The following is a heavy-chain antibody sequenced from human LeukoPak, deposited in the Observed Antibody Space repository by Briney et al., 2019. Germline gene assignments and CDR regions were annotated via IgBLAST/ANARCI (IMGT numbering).Heavy chain of an antibody. CDR2: IYTSGST. V-gene: IGHV4-4*07. Sequence: PSETLSLTCTLSGGSIRSYYWSWIRQPAGRGLEWIGRIYTSGSTNYNPSLKSRVTMSVDTSKNQFSLKLSSVTAADTAVYYCARSNYFYDSSGPFDYWGQGTLVTVSS. CDR1: GGSIRSYY. CDR3: ARSNYFYDSSGPFDY. D-gene: IGHD3-22*01. J-gene: IGHJ4*02.